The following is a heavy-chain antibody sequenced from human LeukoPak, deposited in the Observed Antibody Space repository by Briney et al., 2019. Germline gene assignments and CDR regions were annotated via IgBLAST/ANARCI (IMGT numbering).Heavy chain of an antibody. CDR2: IYTSGST. J-gene: IGHJ4*02. CDR3: ARSSGDYDFWSGYLGYYFDY. V-gene: IGHV4-61*02. Sequence: SETLSLTCTVSGGSISSGSYYWSWIRQPAGKGLEWIVRIYTSGSTNYNPSLKSRVTISLDTSKNQFSLKLSSVTAADTAVYYCARSSGDYDFWSGYLGYYFDYWGQGTLVTVSS. CDR1: GGSISSGSYY. D-gene: IGHD3-3*01.